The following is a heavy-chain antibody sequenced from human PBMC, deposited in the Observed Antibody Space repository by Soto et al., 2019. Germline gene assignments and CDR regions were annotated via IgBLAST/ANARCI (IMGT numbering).Heavy chain of an antibody. CDR3: ARAEYTGSWTAERDY. CDR2: LFRDGTT. V-gene: IGHV3-53*04. J-gene: IGHJ4*02. Sequence: EVHLVESGGGLVQPGGSLRLSCAGSGFTVSSSYMSWVRQAPGKGLEWVSVLFRDGTTFYADSVKGRFTISRHNSINMLYLQMNSLRGEDTAVYYCARAEYTGSWTAERDYWGQGTLVTVSS. D-gene: IGHD6-13*01. CDR1: GFTVSSSY.